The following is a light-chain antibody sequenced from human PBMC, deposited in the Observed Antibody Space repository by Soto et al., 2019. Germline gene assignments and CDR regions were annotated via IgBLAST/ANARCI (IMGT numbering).Light chain of an antibody. V-gene: IGKV1-39*01. CDR3: QQSYMDPIT. J-gene: IGKJ5*01. Sequence: DIQMTQSPSSLSASVGNRVTITCRASQSISTYLNWYQKKPGKAPNLLIYDASRLQSGVPSRFSGSGGGTDFTLSISSVRPEDFAAYFCQQSYMDPITFGQGTRLEI. CDR2: DAS. CDR1: QSISTY.